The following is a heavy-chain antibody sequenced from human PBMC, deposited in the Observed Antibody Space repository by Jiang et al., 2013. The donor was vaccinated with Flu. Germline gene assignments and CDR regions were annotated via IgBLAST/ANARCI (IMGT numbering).Heavy chain of an antibody. J-gene: IGHJ4*02. CDR1: GDSVSSNGAA. D-gene: IGHD2-15*01. CDR2: TYYRSKWYN. Sequence: QTLSLTCAISGDSVSSNGAAWNWIRQSPSRGLEWLGRTYYRSKWYNDYAVSVKSRITINPGTSKNQFSLQLNSVTPEDTAIYYCARDTPLTLSCFDSWGQGTLVTVSS. V-gene: IGHV6-1*01. CDR3: ARDTPLTLSCFDS.